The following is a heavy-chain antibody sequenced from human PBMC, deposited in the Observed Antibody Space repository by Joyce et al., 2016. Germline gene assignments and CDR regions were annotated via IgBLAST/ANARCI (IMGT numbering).Heavy chain of an antibody. CDR1: GFTFSNYG. D-gene: IGHD4-17*01. CDR2: IWYDGINQ. CDR3: ARDLLTVTTCVGGYYYGMDV. V-gene: IGHV3-33*01. Sequence: QVQLVESGGGVVQPGRSLRLSCAASGFTFSNYGMHWVRQAPGKGLEWVAVIWYDGINQYYADSGKGRFTSFRDNSKNTLYLQMNSLRAEDTAVYYCARDLLTVTTCVGGYYYGMDVWGQGTTVTVSS. J-gene: IGHJ6*02.